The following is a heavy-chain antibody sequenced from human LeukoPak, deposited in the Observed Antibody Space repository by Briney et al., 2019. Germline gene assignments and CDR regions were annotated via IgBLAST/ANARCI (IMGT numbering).Heavy chain of an antibody. CDR1: GGSFSGYY. Sequence: SETLSLTCAVYGGSFSGYYWSWIRQPPGKGLEWIGEINHSGSTNYNPSLKSRVTISVDTSKNQFSLKLSSVTAADTAVYYCARTPVQLERPDYWGQGTLVTVSS. CDR3: ARTPVQLERPDY. CDR2: INHSGST. V-gene: IGHV4-34*01. J-gene: IGHJ4*02. D-gene: IGHD1-1*01.